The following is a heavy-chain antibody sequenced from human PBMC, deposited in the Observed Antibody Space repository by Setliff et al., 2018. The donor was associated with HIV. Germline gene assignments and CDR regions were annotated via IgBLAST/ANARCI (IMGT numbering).Heavy chain of an antibody. CDR1: GGSISSGSYY. D-gene: IGHD2-21*01. V-gene: IGHV4-61*09. Sequence: TSETLSLTCTVSGGSISSGSYYWSWIRQPAGKGLEWIGHIYTSGSTNYNPSLKSRVTISVDTSKNQFSLKLSSVTAADTAVYYCARGIDPRHYNYFYYMDVWGTGTTDTVSS. CDR2: IYTSGST. J-gene: IGHJ6*03. CDR3: ARGIDPRHYNYFYYMDV.